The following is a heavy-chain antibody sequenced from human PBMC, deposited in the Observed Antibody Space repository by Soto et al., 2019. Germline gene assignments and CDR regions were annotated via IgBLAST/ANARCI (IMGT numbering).Heavy chain of an antibody. V-gene: IGHV4-4*07. J-gene: IGHJ6*02. CDR1: GGSISSYY. CDR2: IYTSGST. Sequence: SETLSLTCTVSGGSISSYYWSWIRQPAGKGLEWIGRIYTSGSTNYNPSLKSRVTMSVDTSKNQFSLKLSSVTAADTAVYYCARVAQQQLDPYYYYGMDVWGQGTTVTVS. D-gene: IGHD6-13*01. CDR3: ARVAQQQLDPYYYYGMDV.